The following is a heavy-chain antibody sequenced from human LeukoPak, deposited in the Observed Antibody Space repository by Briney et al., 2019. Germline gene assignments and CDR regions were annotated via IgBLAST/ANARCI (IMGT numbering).Heavy chain of an antibody. Sequence: GGALRLSCAASGVTFSSYYMNWVRQAPGKGLEWVSSISSSSSYIYYADSVKGRFTISRDNAKNSLYLQMNSLRAEDTAVYYCARSGYSYGPADYWGQGTLVTVSS. CDR2: ISSSSSYI. V-gene: IGHV3-21*01. D-gene: IGHD5-18*01. CDR3: ARSGYSYGPADY. J-gene: IGHJ4*02. CDR1: GVTFSSYY.